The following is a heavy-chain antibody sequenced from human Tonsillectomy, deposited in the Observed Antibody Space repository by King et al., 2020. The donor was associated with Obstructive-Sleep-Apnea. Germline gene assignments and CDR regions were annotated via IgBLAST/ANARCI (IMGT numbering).Heavy chain of an antibody. V-gene: IGHV3-74*01. CDR2: INSDGSST. Sequence: VQLVESGGGLVQPGGSLRLSCAASGFTFSNHWMHWVRQAPGKGLVWVSRINSDGSSTSYADSVKGRFTFSRDNAKNTLYLQMNSLRAEDTAVYYCTRKEYYYGSGSYYNCFDYWDQGTLVTVSS. CDR3: TRKEYYYGSGSYYNCFDY. J-gene: IGHJ4*02. D-gene: IGHD3-10*01. CDR1: GFTFSNHW.